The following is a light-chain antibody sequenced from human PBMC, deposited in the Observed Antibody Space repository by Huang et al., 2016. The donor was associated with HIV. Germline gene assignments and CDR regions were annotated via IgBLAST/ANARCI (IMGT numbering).Light chain of an antibody. CDR2: AAS. CDR3: QQANSFLPIT. V-gene: IGKV1D-12*01. Sequence: DFQMTQSPSSVSASVVDRVTISCRESQGLSTWLAWYQQKPGKAPNLLIYAASSLKSGGPSRFSGSGSGTEFTLTISSRQPEDFATYYCQQANSFLPITFGQGTRLEMK. CDR1: QGLSTW. J-gene: IGKJ5*01.